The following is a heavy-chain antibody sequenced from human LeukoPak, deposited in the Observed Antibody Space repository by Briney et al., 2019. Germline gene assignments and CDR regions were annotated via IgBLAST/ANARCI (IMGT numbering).Heavy chain of an antibody. CDR3: ATGRLHRP. V-gene: IGHV4-34*01. D-gene: IGHD4-11*01. Sequence: SETLSLTCAVYGGSFSGYYWSWSRQPPGKGLEWIGEINHSGSTNYNPSLKSRVTISVDTPKNQFSLKLSSVTAADTAVYYCATGRLHRPWGQGTLVTVSS. CDR2: INHSGST. CDR1: GGSFSGYY. J-gene: IGHJ5*02.